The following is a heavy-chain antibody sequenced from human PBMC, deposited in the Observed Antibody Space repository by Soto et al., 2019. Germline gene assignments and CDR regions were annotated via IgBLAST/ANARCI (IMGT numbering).Heavy chain of an antibody. D-gene: IGHD6-13*01. V-gene: IGHV3-33*01. Sequence: HLGGSLRLSCAASGFTFSSYGMHWVRQAPGKGLEWVAVIWYDGSNKYYADSVKGRFTISRDNSKNTLYLQMNSLRAEDTAVYYCARDGIAAAAVDYWGQGTLVTVSS. J-gene: IGHJ4*02. CDR2: IWYDGSNK. CDR1: GFTFSSYG. CDR3: ARDGIAAAAVDY.